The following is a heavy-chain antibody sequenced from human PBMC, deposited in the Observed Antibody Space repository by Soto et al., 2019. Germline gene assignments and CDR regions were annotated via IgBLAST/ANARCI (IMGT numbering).Heavy chain of an antibody. J-gene: IGHJ4*02. CDR1: RFTFSSYW. CDR3: ARDKGYLDY. V-gene: IGHV3-7*01. Sequence: EVQLVESGGNLVQPGGSLRLSCAASRFTFSSYWMSWVRQARGKGLEWVANINPDGSEKFYVDSVKGRVTISRDNAKNSLYLKMNSLRAEDTAVYYCARDKGYLDYWGQGTLVTVSS. CDR2: INPDGSEK. D-gene: IGHD2-2*01.